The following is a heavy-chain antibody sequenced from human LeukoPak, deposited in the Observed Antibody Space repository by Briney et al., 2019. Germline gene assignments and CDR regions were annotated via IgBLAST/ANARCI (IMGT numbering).Heavy chain of an antibody. CDR3: ARESVVVAASNWFDP. V-gene: IGHV3-21*01. J-gene: IGHJ5*02. Sequence: GGSLRFSCTASGFTFSSFSMMWVRQAPGKGLEWVSYISSSSSYIYYADSVKGLLTISRDNAKNSLYLQMNSLRAEDTAVYYCARESVVVAASNWFDPWGQGTLVTVSS. CDR2: ISSSSSYI. D-gene: IGHD2-15*01. CDR1: GFTFSSFS.